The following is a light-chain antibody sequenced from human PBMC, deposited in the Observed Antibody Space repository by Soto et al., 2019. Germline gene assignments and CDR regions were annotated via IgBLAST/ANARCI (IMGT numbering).Light chain of an antibody. CDR2: KAS. J-gene: IGKJ1*01. CDR1: QSVDRW. Sequence: DIQMTQSPSTLSASVGDRVTITCRASQSVDRWLAWYQQRPGKAPKALIYKASNLESGVPSRFSGSGYGTEFTLTITSLQPGDIATYYCQQYTTLVTFGQGTMVE. V-gene: IGKV1-5*03. CDR3: QQYTTLVT.